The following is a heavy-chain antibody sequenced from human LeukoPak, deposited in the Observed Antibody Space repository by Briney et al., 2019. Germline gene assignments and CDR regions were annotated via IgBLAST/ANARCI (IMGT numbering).Heavy chain of an antibody. CDR2: IYHSGST. CDR1: GGSISSSNW. V-gene: IGHV4-4*02. J-gene: IGHJ4*02. CDR3: ARLSGWFGVDY. D-gene: IGHD3-10*01. Sequence: RSSETLSLTCAVSGGSISSSNWWSWVRQPPGKGLEWIGEIYHSGSTNYNPSLKSRVTISVDTSKNQFSLKLSSVTAADTAVYYCARLSGWFGVDYWGQGTLVTVSS.